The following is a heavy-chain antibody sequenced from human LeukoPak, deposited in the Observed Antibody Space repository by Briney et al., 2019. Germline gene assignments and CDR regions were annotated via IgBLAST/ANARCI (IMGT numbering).Heavy chain of an antibody. CDR1: GFTFNHYA. V-gene: IGHV3-23*01. J-gene: IGHJ4*02. Sequence: GGSLRLSCVASGFTFNHYAMSWVRQAPGKGLEWVASVSGNGDGTMYPDSVKGRFTISRDNSRKTVLLQVNSLRVEDAATYYCARGWTTFHHWGQGALVTVSS. CDR3: ARGWTTFHH. D-gene: IGHD1-1*01. CDR2: VSGNGDGT.